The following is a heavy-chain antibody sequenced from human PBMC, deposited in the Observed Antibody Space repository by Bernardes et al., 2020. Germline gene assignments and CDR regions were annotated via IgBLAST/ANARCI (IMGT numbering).Heavy chain of an antibody. Sequence: GGSLRLSCAVFGITFNTKSLNWVRQAPGKGLEWVSYISSSRSTIYYADSVKGRFTISRDNGKNSLSLQMNSLRDEDTAVYYCALQNAYGGLDYWGQGTLVTVSS. CDR2: ISSSRSTI. CDR1: GITFNTKS. D-gene: IGHD3-10*01. J-gene: IGHJ4*02. CDR3: ALQNAYGGLDY. V-gene: IGHV3-48*02.